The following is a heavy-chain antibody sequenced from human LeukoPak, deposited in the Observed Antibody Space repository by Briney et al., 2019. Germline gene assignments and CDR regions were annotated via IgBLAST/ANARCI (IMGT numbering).Heavy chain of an antibody. CDR3: ARAQYNSSWYTPFDY. Sequence: GGSLRLSCAASGFTFNRDWMHWVRQAPGRGLVWVSRINADESSTAYADSVKGRFTISRDNSKNTLYLQMNSLRAEDTAVYYCARAQYNSSWYTPFDYWGQGTLVTVSS. J-gene: IGHJ4*02. D-gene: IGHD6-13*01. V-gene: IGHV3-74*01. CDR1: GFTFNRDW. CDR2: INADESST.